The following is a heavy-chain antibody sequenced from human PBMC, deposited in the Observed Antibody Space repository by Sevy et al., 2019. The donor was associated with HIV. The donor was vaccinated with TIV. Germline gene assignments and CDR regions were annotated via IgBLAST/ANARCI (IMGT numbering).Heavy chain of an antibody. CDR3: ATTKDYYDSSGYPFDY. CDR1: GYTLAKFS. Sequence: ASVKVSCKVSGYTLAKFSIHWVRQAPGKGLEWMTSFDPEDGDPEDGKTIYAQKFLGRVTMTEDTSTDTAYMELSSLRSDDTAVYHCATTKDYYDSSGYPFDYWGQGTLVTVSS. CDR2: FDPEDGDPEDGKT. J-gene: IGHJ4*02. D-gene: IGHD3-22*01. V-gene: IGHV1-24*01.